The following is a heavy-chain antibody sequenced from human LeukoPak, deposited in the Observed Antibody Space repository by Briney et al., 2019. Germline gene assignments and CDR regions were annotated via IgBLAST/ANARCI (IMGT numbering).Heavy chain of an antibody. V-gene: IGHV4-39*01. CDR3: ASYYGGNSGSDY. Sequence: PSETLSLTCTVSGGSISSSSYYWGWIRQPPGKGLEWIGSIYYSGSTYYNPSLKGRVTISVDTSKNQFSLKLSSVTAADTAVYYCASYYGGNSGSDYWGQGTLVTVSS. J-gene: IGHJ4*02. D-gene: IGHD4-23*01. CDR1: GGSISSSSYY. CDR2: IYYSGST.